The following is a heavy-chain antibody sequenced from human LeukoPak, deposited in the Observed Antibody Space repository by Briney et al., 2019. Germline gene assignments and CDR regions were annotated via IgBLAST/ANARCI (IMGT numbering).Heavy chain of an antibody. Sequence: PGGSLRLSCAASGFTFSSYGMHWVRQAPGKGLEWVAVISYDGSNKYYADSVKGRFTISRDNSKNTLYLQMNSLRAEDTAVYYCAKLPPSFMAAVFDYWGQGTLVTVSS. J-gene: IGHJ4*02. CDR2: ISYDGSNK. V-gene: IGHV3-30*18. D-gene: IGHD6-6*01. CDR1: GFTFSSYG. CDR3: AKLPPSFMAAVFDY.